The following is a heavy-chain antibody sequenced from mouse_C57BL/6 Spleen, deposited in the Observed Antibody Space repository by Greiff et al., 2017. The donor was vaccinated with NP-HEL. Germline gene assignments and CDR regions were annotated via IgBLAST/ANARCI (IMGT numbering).Heavy chain of an antibody. CDR1: GYTFTDYY. Sequence: EVQLQQSGPELVKPGASVKISCKASGYTFTDYYMNWVKQSHGKSLEWIGDINPNNGGTSYNQKFKGKATLTVDKSSSTAYMELRSLTSEDSAVYYCARHGYFPGYFDYWGQGTTLTVSS. J-gene: IGHJ2*01. CDR2: INPNNGGT. D-gene: IGHD2-3*01. V-gene: IGHV1-26*01. CDR3: ARHGYFPGYFDY.